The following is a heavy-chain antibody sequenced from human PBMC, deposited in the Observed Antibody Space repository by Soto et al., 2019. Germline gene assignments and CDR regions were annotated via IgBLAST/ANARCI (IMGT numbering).Heavy chain of an antibody. CDR2: VSGTVDST. CDR3: AKLGTIMTDFDH. CDR1: GFTFSTYA. V-gene: IGHV3-23*01. J-gene: IGHJ4*02. D-gene: IGHD3-9*01. Sequence: EVQWLESGGGLVQPGGSLRLSCAASGFTFSTYAMSWVRQAPGKGLEWVSTVSGTVDSTYYADSVKGRFTISRDTSKNTLSLKMNSLRVEDTAVYYCAKLGTIMTDFDHWCQGTLVTVSS.